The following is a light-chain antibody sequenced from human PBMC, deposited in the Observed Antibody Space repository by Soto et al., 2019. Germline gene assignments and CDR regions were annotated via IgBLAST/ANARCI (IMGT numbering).Light chain of an antibody. J-gene: IGLJ3*02. Sequence: QSALTQPASVSGSPGQSITISCTGTSSDVGGYNYVSWYQQHPGKAPKLMIYEVSNRPSGVSNRFSGSKSGNTASLTISGLQAEDEADYYCQSYDSSLSGDWVFGGGTKVTVL. CDR3: QSYDSSLSGDWV. V-gene: IGLV2-14*01. CDR1: SSDVGGYNY. CDR2: EVS.